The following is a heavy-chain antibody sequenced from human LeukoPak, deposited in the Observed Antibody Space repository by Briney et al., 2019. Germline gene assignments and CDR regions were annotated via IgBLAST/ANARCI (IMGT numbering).Heavy chain of an antibody. CDR2: INPISGGT. V-gene: IGHV1-2*02. CDR1: GYTYTSYG. Sequence: ASVKVSGKASGYTYTSYGISWVRQAPGQGLEWMGWINPISGGTNYAQKFQGRVTMTRDTSITTVYMELSRLRSDDTAVYYCATGGGWFEYYFDYWGQGTLVTVSS. CDR3: ATGGGWFEYYFDY. D-gene: IGHD3-10*01. J-gene: IGHJ4*02.